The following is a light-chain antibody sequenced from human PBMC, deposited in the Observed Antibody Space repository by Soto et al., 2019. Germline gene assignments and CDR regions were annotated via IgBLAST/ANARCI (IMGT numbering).Light chain of an antibody. CDR2: HVS. CDR1: QSLGYSDGNTY. V-gene: IGKV2-30*01. J-gene: IGKJ1*01. Sequence: DVVMTQSPLSLTVTVGQPASISCRSSQSLGYSDGNTYLSWFQQGPGQSPRRLIYHVSKRDSGVPDRFSGSGSGTDFTLKISRVEADDVGIYYCMQGTHWPKTFGQGTKVEIK. CDR3: MQGTHWPKT.